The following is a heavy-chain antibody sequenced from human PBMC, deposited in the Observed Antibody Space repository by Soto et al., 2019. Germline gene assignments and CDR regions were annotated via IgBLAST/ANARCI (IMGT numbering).Heavy chain of an antibody. Sequence: PSETLSLTCTVSGGSISSGDNYWSWIRQHPGKGLEWIGYIYYSGSTYYNPSLRRRVTISVDTSKNQFSLKLSSVTAADSAVYYCARVRAGDPYYYDSTSFDHWGQGSLVTSPQ. J-gene: IGHJ4*02. CDR2: IYYSGST. D-gene: IGHD3-22*01. CDR1: GGSISSGDNY. V-gene: IGHV4-31*03. CDR3: ARVRAGDPYYYDSTSFDH.